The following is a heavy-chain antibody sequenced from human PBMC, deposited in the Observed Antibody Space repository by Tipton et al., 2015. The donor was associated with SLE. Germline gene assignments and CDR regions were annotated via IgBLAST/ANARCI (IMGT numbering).Heavy chain of an antibody. CDR3: ARDGDRLVHYYYMDV. D-gene: IGHD4-17*01. CDR1: GVTFSDYG. J-gene: IGHJ6*03. V-gene: IGHV3-33*01. Sequence: SLRLSCAASGVTFSDYGMHWVRQAPGKGLEWVAVIWSDGRNKFYADSVKGRFTVSRDNSKNTLYLQMNSLRAEDTAVYYCARDGDRLVHYYYMDVWGKGTTVTVSS. CDR2: IWSDGRNK.